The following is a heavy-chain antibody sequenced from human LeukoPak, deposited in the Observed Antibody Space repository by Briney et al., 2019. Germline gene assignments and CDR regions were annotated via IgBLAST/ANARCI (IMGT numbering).Heavy chain of an antibody. V-gene: IGHV3-48*01. CDR3: ARGSNWGGGDY. D-gene: IGHD7-27*01. CDR1: GFTFSSYS. Sequence: GGSLRLSCAASGFTFSSYSMNWVRQAPGKGLEWVSYISSSSSTIYYADSVKGRFTISRDNAKNSLYLQMNSLRAEDPAVYYCARGSNWGGGDYWGQGTLVTVSS. J-gene: IGHJ4*02. CDR2: ISSSSSTI.